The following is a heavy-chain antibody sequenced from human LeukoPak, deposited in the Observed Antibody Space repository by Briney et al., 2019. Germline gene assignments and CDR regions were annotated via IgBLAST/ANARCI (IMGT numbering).Heavy chain of an antibody. Sequence: PGGSLRLSCAASGFTFSSYTMHWVRQIPGERPEWVSSISGDTTYIYYADSIKGRFTISRDNTNTSLFLQMHSLRAEDTATYFCARRGTDASFSFFDVWGQGTMVTVSS. CDR1: GFTFSSYT. CDR2: ISGDTTYI. J-gene: IGHJ3*01. CDR3: ARRGTDASFSFFDV. D-gene: IGHD1-1*01. V-gene: IGHV3-21*01.